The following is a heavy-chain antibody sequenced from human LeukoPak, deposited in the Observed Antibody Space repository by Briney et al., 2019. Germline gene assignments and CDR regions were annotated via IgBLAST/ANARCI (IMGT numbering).Heavy chain of an antibody. CDR2: ISSSGSTI. J-gene: IGHJ4*02. Sequence: GGSLRLSCAAFGFTFSNYEVNWVRQAPGKGLEWISYISSSGSTIYYADSVKGRFTISRDNAKNSVYLQMNSLRAEDTAVYYCAKSFAAAAGYFDYWGQGTLVTVSS. CDR1: GFTFSNYE. D-gene: IGHD6-13*01. V-gene: IGHV3-48*03. CDR3: AKSFAAAAGYFDY.